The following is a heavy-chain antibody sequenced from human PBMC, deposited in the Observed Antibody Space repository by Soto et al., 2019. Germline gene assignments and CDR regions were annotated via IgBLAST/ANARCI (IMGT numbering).Heavy chain of an antibody. D-gene: IGHD3-3*01. V-gene: IGHV4-34*01. CDR3: ARKARGYSFDY. Sequence: PSETLSLTCAVYGGSFSGYYWSWIRQPPGKGLEWIGEINHSGSTNYNPSLKSRVTISVDTSKNQFSLKLSYVTAADTAVYYCARKARGYSFDYWGQGTLVTVSS. CDR1: GGSFSGYY. CDR2: INHSGST. J-gene: IGHJ4*02.